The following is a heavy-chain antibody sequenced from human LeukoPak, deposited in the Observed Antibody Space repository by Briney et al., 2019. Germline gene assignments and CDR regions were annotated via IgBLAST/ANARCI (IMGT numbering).Heavy chain of an antibody. J-gene: IGHJ6*03. Sequence: PGGSLRLSCAASGFTFDDYAMHWVRHAPGKGLEWVSGISWNSGSIGYADSVKGRFTISRDNAKNSLYLQMNSLRAEDTALYYCAKDWHITYYLYMDVWGKGTTVTVSS. CDR3: AKDWHITYYLYMDV. CDR1: GFTFDDYA. D-gene: IGHD2-21*01. CDR2: ISWNSGSI. V-gene: IGHV3-9*01.